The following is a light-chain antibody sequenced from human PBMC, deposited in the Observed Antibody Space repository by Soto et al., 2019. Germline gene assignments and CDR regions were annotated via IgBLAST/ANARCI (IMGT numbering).Light chain of an antibody. V-gene: IGKV3-20*01. CDR2: GAS. Sequence: IALTQSPGPLSFAPGERDNLSCRASQSVSNNYLAWYRQKPGQAPRLLIYGASNRATGIPDRFSGSGSGTEFTLTISRLQPEDFAVYYCQQYGSSGTFGQGTKVDIK. CDR1: QSVSNNY. J-gene: IGKJ1*01. CDR3: QQYGSSGT.